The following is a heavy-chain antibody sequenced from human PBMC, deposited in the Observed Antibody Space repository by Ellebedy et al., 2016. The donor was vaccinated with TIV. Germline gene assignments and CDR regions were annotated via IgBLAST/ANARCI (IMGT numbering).Heavy chain of an antibody. CDR2: INAANGNT. CDR1: GFTFSGSA. D-gene: IGHD1-1*01. J-gene: IGHJ2*01. CDR3: ARCDWHDVDLDHWYFDL. V-gene: IGHV1-3*01. Sequence: ASVKVSCKASGFTFSGSAVQWVRQTRGHRLEWMAWINAANGNTKYSQKFQGRVTITRDTSATTAYMELRSLRSEDTAVYYCARCDWHDVDLDHWYFDLWGRGTLVTVSS.